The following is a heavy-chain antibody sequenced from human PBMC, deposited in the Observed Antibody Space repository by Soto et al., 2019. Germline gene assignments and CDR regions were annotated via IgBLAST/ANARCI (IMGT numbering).Heavy chain of an antibody. Sequence: PSETVSLTCTVSGGSISSYYWSWIRQPPGKGLEWIGYIYYSGSTNYNPSLKSRVTISVDTSKNQFSLKLSSVTAADTAVYYCARSGYSSSWRYYYYYGMDVWGQGTTVTVSS. CDR3: ARSGYSSSWRYYYYYGMDV. V-gene: IGHV4-59*01. D-gene: IGHD6-13*01. CDR2: IYYSGST. J-gene: IGHJ6*02. CDR1: GGSISSYY.